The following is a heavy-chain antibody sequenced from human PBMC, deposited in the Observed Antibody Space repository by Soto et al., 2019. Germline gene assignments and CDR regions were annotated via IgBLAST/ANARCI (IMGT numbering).Heavy chain of an antibody. CDR3: ARVIGAYDFWPDFEY. D-gene: IGHD3-3*01. CDR1: GFTFSSYA. V-gene: IGHV3-30-3*01. Sequence: GGSLRLSCSASGFTFSSYAMHWVRQAPGKGLEWVAVISYDGSNKYYADSVKGRFTISRDNSKNTLYLQMNSLRAEDTAVYYCARVIGAYDFWPDFEYWGQGTLVLVSS. J-gene: IGHJ4*02. CDR2: ISYDGSNK.